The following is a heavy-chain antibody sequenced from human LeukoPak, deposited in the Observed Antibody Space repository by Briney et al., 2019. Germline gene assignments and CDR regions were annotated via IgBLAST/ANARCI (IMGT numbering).Heavy chain of an antibody. CDR1: GFTFSSYG. CDR3: AKDRAKGITGTTNNFDY. D-gene: IGHD1-14*01. J-gene: IGHJ4*02. V-gene: IGHV3-30*02. Sequence: SGGSLRLSCAASGFTFSSYGMHWVRQAPGKGLEWVAVIWYGGSNKYYADSVKGRFTISRDNSKNTLYLQMNSLRAEDTAVYYCAKDRAKGITGTTNNFDYWGQGTLVTVSS. CDR2: IWYGGSNK.